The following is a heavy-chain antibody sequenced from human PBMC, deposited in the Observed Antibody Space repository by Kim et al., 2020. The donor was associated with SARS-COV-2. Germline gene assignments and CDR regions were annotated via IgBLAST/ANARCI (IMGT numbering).Heavy chain of an antibody. D-gene: IGHD6-13*01. CDR1: GGSISSGDYY. Sequence: SETLSLTCTVSGGSISSGDYYWSWIRQPPGKGLEWIGYIYYSGSTYYNPSLKSRVTISVDTSKNQFSLKLSSVTASDTAVYYCARDLSSSWDWFDPWGQGTLVTVSS. CDR2: IYYSGST. J-gene: IGHJ5*02. V-gene: IGHV4-30-4*01. CDR3: ARDLSSSWDWFDP.